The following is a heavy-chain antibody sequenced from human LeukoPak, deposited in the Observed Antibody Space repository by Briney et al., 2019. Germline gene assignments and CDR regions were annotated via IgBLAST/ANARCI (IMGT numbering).Heavy chain of an antibody. Sequence: GGSLRLSCAASGFTFSSYSMNWVRQAPGRGLEWVSSISSSSSYIYYADSVRGRFTISRDNAKNSLYLQMNSLRAEDTAVYYCARDPADYYDSKGYWGQGTLVTVSS. CDR2: ISSSSSYI. D-gene: IGHD3-22*01. CDR1: GFTFSSYS. V-gene: IGHV3-21*01. CDR3: ARDPADYYDSKGY. J-gene: IGHJ4*02.